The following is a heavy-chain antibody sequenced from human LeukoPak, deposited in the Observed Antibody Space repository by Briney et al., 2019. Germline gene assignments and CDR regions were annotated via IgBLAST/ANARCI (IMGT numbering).Heavy chain of an antibody. Sequence: GGSLRLSCAASGFTFSSYAMHWVRQAPGKGLEWVAAISYDGSNRYYADSVKGRFTISRDNSKNTLYLQMNSLRTEDTAVYYCVRLTAAGRRTDFDYWGQGTLVTVSS. CDR3: VRLTAAGRRTDFDY. J-gene: IGHJ4*02. D-gene: IGHD6-13*01. CDR2: ISYDGSNR. V-gene: IGHV3-30*04. CDR1: GFTFSSYA.